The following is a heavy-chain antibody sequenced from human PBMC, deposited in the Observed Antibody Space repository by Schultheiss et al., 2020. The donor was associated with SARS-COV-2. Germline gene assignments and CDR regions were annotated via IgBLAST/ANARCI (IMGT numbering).Heavy chain of an antibody. CDR1: GGSISSGSYY. Sequence: SETLSLTCTVSGGSISSGSYYWSWIRQPAGKGLEWIGRIYTSGSTNYNPSLKSRVTISVDTSKNQFSLKLSSVTAADTAVYYCAREGRGGDYDYYYGMDVWGQGTTVTVSS. J-gene: IGHJ6*01. V-gene: IGHV4-61*02. CDR3: AREGRGGDYDYYYGMDV. D-gene: IGHD4-17*01. CDR2: IYTSGST.